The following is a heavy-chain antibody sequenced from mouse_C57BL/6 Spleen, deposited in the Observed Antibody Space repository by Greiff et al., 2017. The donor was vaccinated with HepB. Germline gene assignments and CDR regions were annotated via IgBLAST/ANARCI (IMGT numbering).Heavy chain of an antibody. Sequence: QVQLKESGPELVKPGASVKISCKASGYAFSSSWMNWVKQRPGKGLEWIGRIYPGDGDTNYNGKFKGKATLTADKSSSTAYMQLSSLTSEDSAVYVCARATVVATDYAMEGWGRGTSVTVAS. D-gene: IGHD1-1*01. V-gene: IGHV1-82*01. J-gene: IGHJ4*01. CDR1: GYAFSSSW. CDR3: ARATVVATDYAMEG. CDR2: IYPGDGDT.